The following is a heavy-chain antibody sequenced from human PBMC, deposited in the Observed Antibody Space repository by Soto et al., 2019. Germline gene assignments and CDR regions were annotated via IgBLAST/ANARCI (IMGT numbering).Heavy chain of an antibody. Sequence: GGSLRLSCAASGFTFNSYGMHWVRQGPGNGLEWVAFISYDSTKTYYADSVKGRFTISRDNSNSALYVQMNSLTGEDTAVYYCARGGYTYYCGMDVWGRGTTVTVSS. J-gene: IGHJ6*02. CDR3: ARGGYTYYCGMDV. V-gene: IGHV3-30*03. D-gene: IGHD5-12*01. CDR1: GFTFNSYG. CDR2: ISYDSTKT.